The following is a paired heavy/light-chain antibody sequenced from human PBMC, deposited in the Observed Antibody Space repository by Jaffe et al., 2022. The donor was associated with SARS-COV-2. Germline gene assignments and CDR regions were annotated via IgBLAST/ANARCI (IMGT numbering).Light chain of an antibody. Sequence: DIVMTQSPDSLAVSLGERATINCKSSQSVLYSSNNKNYLAWYQQKSGQPPKLLIYWASTRESGVPDRFSGSGSGTGFTLTISSLQAEDVAVYYCQQYYTTPLTFGGGTKVEIK. CDR2: WAS. CDR1: QSVLYSSNNKNY. V-gene: IGKV4-1*01. CDR3: QQYYTTPLT. J-gene: IGKJ4*01.
Heavy chain of an antibody. CDR2: ISYDGSNK. CDR3: AKMGDYGEPLYYYYYFGIDV. Sequence: QVQLVESGGGVVQPGRSLRLSCAASGFIFSSYGMHWVRQAPGKGLEWVAVISYDGSNKYYADSVKGRFTISRDNSKNTLFLQMNSLRAEDTAVYYCAKMGDYGEPLYYYYYFGIDVWGQGTTVTV. D-gene: IGHD4-17*01. V-gene: IGHV3-30*18. CDR1: GFIFSSYG. J-gene: IGHJ6*02.